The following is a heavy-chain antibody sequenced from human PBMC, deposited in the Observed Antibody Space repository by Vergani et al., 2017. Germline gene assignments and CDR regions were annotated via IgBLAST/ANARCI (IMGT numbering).Heavy chain of an antibody. CDR2: IYYTGTT. D-gene: IGHD6-19*01. CDR1: GVSIGSNSYY. J-gene: IGHJ1*01. Sequence: QLQLQESGPGLVKPSETLSLTCTVSGVSIGSNSYYWGWIRQPPGKGRGGIGTIYYTGTTYYNEAHKSPLTMSVETSKNQFSLNLTSVTAADTAVYYCTRHGRGGCAGYFQHWGQGTLVTASS. CDR3: TRHGRGGCAGYFQH. V-gene: IGHV4-39*01.